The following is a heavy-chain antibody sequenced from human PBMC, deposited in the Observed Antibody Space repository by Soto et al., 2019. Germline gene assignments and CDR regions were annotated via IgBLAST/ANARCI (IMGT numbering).Heavy chain of an antibody. V-gene: IGHV3-53*04. CDR1: GFTVSSNY. D-gene: IGHD2-21*01. J-gene: IGHJ4*02. CDR2: IYSGGST. CDR3: ARAPASRGCCGGDLDY. Sequence: GGSLRLSCAASGFTVSSNYMSWVRQAPGKGLEWVSVIYSGGSTYYADSVKGRFTISRHNSKNTLYLQMNSLRAEDTAVYYCARAPASRGCCGGDLDYWGQGTLVTVSS.